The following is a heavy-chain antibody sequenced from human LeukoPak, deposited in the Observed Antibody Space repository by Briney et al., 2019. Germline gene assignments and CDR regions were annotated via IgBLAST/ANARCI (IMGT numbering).Heavy chain of an antibody. V-gene: IGHV3-13*01. J-gene: IGHJ4*02. Sequence: LTGGSLRLSCAASGFTFSIHDMHWVRQPTGKGLEWVSVIGTAGNTYYTDSVKGRFTISRENAKNSLYLQMDNLRAEDTAVYYCARSKSYSSGWTDFDCWGQGTLVTVSS. CDR2: IGTAGNT. CDR3: ARSKSYSSGWTDFDC. D-gene: IGHD6-19*01. CDR1: GFTFSIHD.